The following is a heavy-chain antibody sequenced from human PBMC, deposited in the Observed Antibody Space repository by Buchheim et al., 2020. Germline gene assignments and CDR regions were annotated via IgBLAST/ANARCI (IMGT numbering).Heavy chain of an antibody. CDR1: GGSISSGEYY. V-gene: IGHV4-30-4*01. Sequence: QVQLQESGPGLVKPSQPLSLTCTVSGGSISSGEYYWTWIRQPPGKGLEWIGYIDDSGTTSSTPSLKSRVTISRDTSKNQFSLKLSSVTAADTAVYYCARESDDTNDYSLDYWGQGTL. CDR2: IDDSGTT. D-gene: IGHD3-22*01. CDR3: ARESDDTNDYSLDY. J-gene: IGHJ4*02.